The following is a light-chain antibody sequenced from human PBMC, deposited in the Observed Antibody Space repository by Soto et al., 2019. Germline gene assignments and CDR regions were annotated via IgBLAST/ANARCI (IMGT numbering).Light chain of an antibody. CDR1: QGIRND. CDR3: LQDYNYPRT. J-gene: IGKJ1*01. CDR2: AAS. V-gene: IGKV1-6*01. Sequence: AIPRTQSPSSLSASVGDRVTITCRASQGIRNDLGWYQQKPGKAPKLLIYAASSLQSGVPSRFSGSGSGTDFTLTISSLQPEDFATYYCLQDYNYPRTFGQGTKVDIK.